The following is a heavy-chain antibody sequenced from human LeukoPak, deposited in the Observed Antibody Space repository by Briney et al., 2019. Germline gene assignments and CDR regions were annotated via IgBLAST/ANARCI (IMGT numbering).Heavy chain of an antibody. CDR1: GGSISSYY. Sequence: SETLSLTCTVSGGSISSYYWSWIRQPPGKGLEWIGYIYYSGSTNYNPSHKSRVTISVDTSKNQFSLKLSSVTAAGTAVYYCARQLGYSYGYWFDPWGQGTLVTVSS. V-gene: IGHV4-59*08. D-gene: IGHD5-18*01. CDR3: ARQLGYSYGYWFDP. J-gene: IGHJ5*02. CDR2: IYYSGST.